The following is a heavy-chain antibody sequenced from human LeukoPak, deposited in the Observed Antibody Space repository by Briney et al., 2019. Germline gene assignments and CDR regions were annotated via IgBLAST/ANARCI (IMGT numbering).Heavy chain of an antibody. CDR2: IYTTGST. V-gene: IGHV4-4*07. CDR3: AREKANNWNYVAAFDI. CDR1: DDSISSYY. J-gene: IGHJ3*02. D-gene: IGHD1-7*01. Sequence: PSETLSLTCSVSDDSISSYYWTWIRQPAGKGLEWIGRIYTTGSTNYNPSLKSRVTMSVDTSKNQFSLKLSSVTAADTAMYYCAREKANNWNYVAAFDIWGQGTMVTVSS.